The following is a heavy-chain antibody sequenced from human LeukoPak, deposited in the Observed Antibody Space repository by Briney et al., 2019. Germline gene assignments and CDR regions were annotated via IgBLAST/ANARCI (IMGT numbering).Heavy chain of an antibody. J-gene: IGHJ6*03. D-gene: IGHD3-3*01. CDR1: GYTFTGYY. V-gene: IGHV1-2*02. CDR2: INPNSGGT. Sequence: ASVKVSCKASGYTFTGYYMHWVRQAPGQGLEWMGWINPNSGGTNYAQKFQGRVTMTRDTSISTAYMELSRLRSDDTAVYYCARGFPLLYYYYYMDVWGKGTTVTISS. CDR3: ARGFPLLYYYYYMDV.